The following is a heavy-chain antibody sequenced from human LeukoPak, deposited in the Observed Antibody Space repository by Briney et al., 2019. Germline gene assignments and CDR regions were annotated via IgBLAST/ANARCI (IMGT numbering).Heavy chain of an antibody. V-gene: IGHV1-2*06. CDR2: INPNSGGT. CDR3: VREGDVVADVNWFDP. D-gene: IGHD2-15*01. Sequence: ASVKVSCKSSGYTFTDYYMHWVRQAPGQGPEWMGRINPNSGGTKYAQKFQGRVTMTRDTSISTAYMELSRLRSDDTAVYYCVREGDVVADVNWFDPWGQGTLVTVSS. J-gene: IGHJ5*02. CDR1: GYTFTDYY.